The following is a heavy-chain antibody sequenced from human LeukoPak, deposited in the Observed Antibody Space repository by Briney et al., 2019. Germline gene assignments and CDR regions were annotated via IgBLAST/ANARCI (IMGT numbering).Heavy chain of an antibody. CDR2: IYTSGST. CDR1: GGSISSYY. J-gene: IGHJ6*03. V-gene: IGHV4-4*07. D-gene: IGHD3-10*01. CDR3: ARGVPITMVRGVIITPYYYYMDV. Sequence: KSSETLSLTCTVSGGSISSYYWSWIRQPAGKGLEWIGRIYTSGSTNYNPSLKSRVTMSVDTSKNQFSLKLSSVTAADTAVYYCARGVPITMVRGVIITPYYYYMDVWGKGTTVTVSS.